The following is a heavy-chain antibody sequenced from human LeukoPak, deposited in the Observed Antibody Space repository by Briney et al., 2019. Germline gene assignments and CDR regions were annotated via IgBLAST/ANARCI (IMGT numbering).Heavy chain of an antibody. D-gene: IGHD2-15*01. CDR2: INHSGST. V-gene: IGHV4-34*01. Sequence: PSETLPLTCAVYGGSFSGYYWSWIRQPPGKGLEWIGEINHSGSTNYNPSLKSRVTISVDTSKNQFSLKLSSVTAADTAVYYCARAGVVVAARRYYFDYWGQGTLVTVSS. CDR3: ARAGVVVAARRYYFDY. J-gene: IGHJ4*02. CDR1: GGSFSGYY.